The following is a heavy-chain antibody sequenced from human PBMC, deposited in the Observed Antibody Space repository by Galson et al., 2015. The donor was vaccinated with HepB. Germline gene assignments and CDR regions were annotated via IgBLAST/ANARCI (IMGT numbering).Heavy chain of an antibody. Sequence: SVKVSCKASGYTFTGYYMHWVRQAPGQGLEWMGWINPNSGGTNYAQKFQGRVTMTRDTSISTAYMELSRLRSDDTAVYYCAREGPAAGPGYSSGFRKGRYGMDVWGQGTTVTVSS. J-gene: IGHJ6*02. V-gene: IGHV1-2*02. D-gene: IGHD6-19*01. CDR1: GYTFTGYY. CDR2: INPNSGGT. CDR3: AREGPAAGPGYSSGFRKGRYGMDV.